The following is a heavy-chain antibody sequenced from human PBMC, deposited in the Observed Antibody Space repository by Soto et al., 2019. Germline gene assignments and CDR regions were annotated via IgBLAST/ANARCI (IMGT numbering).Heavy chain of an antibody. CDR1: GFTFSSYG. V-gene: IGHV3-30*03. Sequence: QVQLVESGGGVVQPGRSLRLSCAASGFTFSSYGMHWVRQAPGKGLEWVAVITYDGSNKYYADSVKGRFTISRDNSKNTLYLQINSLRAEDTAVYYCALGGDYYYYGMDVWGQGTTVTVSS. CDR2: ITYDGSNK. J-gene: IGHJ6*02. D-gene: IGHD3-16*01. CDR3: ALGGDYYYYGMDV.